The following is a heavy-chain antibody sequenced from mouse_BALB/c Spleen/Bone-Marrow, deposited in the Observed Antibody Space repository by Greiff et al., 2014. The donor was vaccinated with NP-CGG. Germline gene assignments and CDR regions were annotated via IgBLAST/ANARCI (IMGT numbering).Heavy chain of an antibody. Sequence: QVQLQQSGAELVRPGTSVKVSCKGSGYAFTNYLIDWVKQRPGQGLEWIGVINSGSGGTKYNEKFKGKATLTADKSSSTAYMQLSSLTSDDYAVYFCARAITDAMDYWGQGTSVTVSS. J-gene: IGHJ4*01. CDR2: INSGSGGT. CDR1: GYAFTNYL. V-gene: IGHV1-54*01. D-gene: IGHD2-4*01. CDR3: ARAITDAMDY.